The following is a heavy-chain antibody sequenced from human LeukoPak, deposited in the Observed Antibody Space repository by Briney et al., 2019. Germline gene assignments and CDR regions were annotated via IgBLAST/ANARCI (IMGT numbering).Heavy chain of an antibody. CDR1: GYTFTGYC. CDR2: INPKSGGT. Sequence: GASVKVSCKASGYTFTGYCMHWVRQAPGQGLEWMGWINPKSGGTNYAQKFQGRVTMTRDTSISTTYMELSRLRSDDTAVYYCARGSFVYDTYAFDIWGQGTMVTVSS. J-gene: IGHJ3*02. V-gene: IGHV1-2*02. D-gene: IGHD3-22*01. CDR3: ARGSFVYDTYAFDI.